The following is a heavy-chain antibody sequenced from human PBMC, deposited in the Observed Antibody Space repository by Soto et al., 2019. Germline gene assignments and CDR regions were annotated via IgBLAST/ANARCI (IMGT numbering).Heavy chain of an antibody. CDR3: ARESLAYCGGDCPAFDI. D-gene: IGHD2-21*02. CDR1: GGAISSGGYY. J-gene: IGHJ3*02. V-gene: IGHV4-31*03. Sequence: QVQLQESGPGLVKPSQTLSLTCTVSGGAISSGGYYWSWIRQHPGKGLEWIGYIYYSGSTYYKPSLKSRVTISVDTSKNQFSLKLSSVTAADTAVYYCARESLAYCGGDCPAFDIWGQGTMVTVSS. CDR2: IYYSGST.